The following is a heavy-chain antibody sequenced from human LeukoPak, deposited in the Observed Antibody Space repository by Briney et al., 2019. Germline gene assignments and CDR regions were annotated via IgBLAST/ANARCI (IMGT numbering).Heavy chain of an antibody. D-gene: IGHD3-9*01. V-gene: IGHV1-46*01. CDR1: GYTPTELT. Sequence: ASVKVSCKVSGYTPTELTMHWVRQAPGQGLEWMGIINPSGGSTSYAQKFQGRVTMTRDMSTSTVYMELSSLRSEDTAVYYCARALYDILTGPRYYYYYYMDVWGKGTTVTVSS. J-gene: IGHJ6*03. CDR2: INPSGGST. CDR3: ARALYDILTGPRYYYYYYMDV.